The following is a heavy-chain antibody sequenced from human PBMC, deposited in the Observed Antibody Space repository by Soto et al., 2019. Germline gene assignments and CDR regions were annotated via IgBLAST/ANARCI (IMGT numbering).Heavy chain of an antibody. J-gene: IGHJ4*02. D-gene: IGHD2-21*01. Sequence: VELLESGGGIVQPGGSLRVSCVASGFTFRNFVMSWVRQAPGKGLEWVSAIRGTGGETFYADSVKGRFTISRDNSKNTLYLQMNSLRDEDTALYFCAQDRGWGVVSPSHDYWGQGTLVTVSS. CDR3: AQDRGWGVVSPSHDY. CDR1: GFTFRNFV. V-gene: IGHV3-23*01. CDR2: IRGTGGET.